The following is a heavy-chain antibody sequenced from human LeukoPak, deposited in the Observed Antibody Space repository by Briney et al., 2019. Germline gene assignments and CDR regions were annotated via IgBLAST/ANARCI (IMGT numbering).Heavy chain of an antibody. V-gene: IGHV1-18*01. J-gene: IGHJ4*02. CDR1: GYTFTSYG. Sequence: ASVKVSCKASGYTFTSYGISWVRQAPGQGLEWMGWISAYNGNTNYAQKLQGRVTMTTDTSTSTAYMELRSLRSDDTAVYYCARRYCTSTTCHPGDYWGQGTLVTVSS. CDR2: ISAYNGNT. CDR3: ARRYCTSTTCHPGDY. D-gene: IGHD2-2*01.